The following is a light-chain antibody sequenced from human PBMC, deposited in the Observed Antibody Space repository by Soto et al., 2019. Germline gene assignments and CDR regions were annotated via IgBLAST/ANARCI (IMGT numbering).Light chain of an antibody. V-gene: IGKV1-5*03. Sequence: DIQMTQSPSTLSASVGDRVTITCRASQSIGDRLAWYQQKPGEAPNLLIDRASGLDPGVPPRFSGSGSETEFTLTINGLQPYDSPTYYCQRFDRYFCTFGQATTLQIK. CDR2: RAS. J-gene: IGKJ2*02. CDR3: QRFDRYFCT. CDR1: QSIGDR.